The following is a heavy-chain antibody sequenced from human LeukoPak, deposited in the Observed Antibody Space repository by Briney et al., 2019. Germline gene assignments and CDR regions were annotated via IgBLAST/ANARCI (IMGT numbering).Heavy chain of an antibody. V-gene: IGHV5-10-1*01. CDR3: ACYSGVLNWFDP. Sequence: PGESLKISCKGSGYSFTSYWISWVRQMPGKGLEWMGRIDPSDSYTNYSPSFQGHVTISADKSISTAYLQWSSLKASDTGMYYCACYSGVLNWFDPWGPGNPGHRLL. CDR2: IDPSDSYT. D-gene: IGHD2-15*01. CDR1: GYSFTSYW. J-gene: IGHJ5*02.